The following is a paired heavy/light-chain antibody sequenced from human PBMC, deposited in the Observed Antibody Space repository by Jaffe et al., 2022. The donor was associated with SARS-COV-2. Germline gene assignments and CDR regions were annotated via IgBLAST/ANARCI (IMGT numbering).Light chain of an antibody. V-gene: IGKV1-5*03. J-gene: IGKJ4*01. CDR2: EAS. Sequence: DIQMTQSPSSLSASVGDRVALTCRASQSISDRLAWYQQKPGKAPKLLIYEASSLQSVVPSRFSGSRSGTEFTLTISSLQPDDFATYYCQQYNFYPLTFGGGTKVEIK. CDR3: QQYNFYPLT. CDR1: QSISDR.
Heavy chain of an antibody. CDR1: GFTFSNYF. V-gene: IGHV3-7*03. J-gene: IGHJ4*02. CDR3: ASYPPREGY. CDR2: INQDESDK. Sequence: EVQLVESGGGLVQPGGSLRLSCAASGFTFSNYFMLWVRQAPGKGLEWVANINQDESDKNYLDSVKGRFTISRDNAKNSLYLQMNVLRADDTAMYYCASYPPREGYWGQGTLVTVSS.